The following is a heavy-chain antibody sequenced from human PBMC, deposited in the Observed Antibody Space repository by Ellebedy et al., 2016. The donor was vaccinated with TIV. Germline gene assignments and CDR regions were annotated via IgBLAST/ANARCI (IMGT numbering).Heavy chain of an antibody. Sequence: GGSLRLSXAASGFIFSSYAMSWVRQAPGKGLEWVSLISGSGDNTYYADSVKGRFTISRDNSKNTLYLQMNSLRGEDTAIYYCAKRSDSYFDYWGQGTLVTVSS. D-gene: IGHD2-21*01. J-gene: IGHJ4*02. V-gene: IGHV3-23*01. CDR1: GFIFSSYA. CDR2: ISGSGDNT. CDR3: AKRSDSYFDY.